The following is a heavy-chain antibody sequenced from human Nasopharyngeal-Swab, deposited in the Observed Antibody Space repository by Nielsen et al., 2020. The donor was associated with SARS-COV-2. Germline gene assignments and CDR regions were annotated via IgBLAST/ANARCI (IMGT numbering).Heavy chain of an antibody. Sequence: SETLSLTCAVSGYSISSGYFWGWIRQPPGKGLERIGSMYHTGSTYYNPSLKSRVTISIDTSKNQFSLKLSSVTAADTAVYYCARLYISPRRFDPWGQGTLVTVSS. J-gene: IGHJ5*02. V-gene: IGHV4-38-2*01. D-gene: IGHD2-2*02. CDR1: GYSISSGYF. CDR2: MYHTGST. CDR3: ARLYISPRRFDP.